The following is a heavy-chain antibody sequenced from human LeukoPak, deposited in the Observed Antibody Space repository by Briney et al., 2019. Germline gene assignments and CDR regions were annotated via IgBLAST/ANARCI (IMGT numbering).Heavy chain of an antibody. J-gene: IGHJ4*02. CDR1: GASISSHY. CDR3: ARGNGYHYY. D-gene: IGHD5-24*01. CDR2: IHYSGIP. V-gene: IGHV4-59*11. Sequence: SETLSLTCTVSGASISSHYWSWIRQPPGKGLEWIGYIHYSGIPNYNPALKSRATISVDTPKNQFSLKLSSVTAADTAVYYCARGNGYHYYWGQGTLVTVSS.